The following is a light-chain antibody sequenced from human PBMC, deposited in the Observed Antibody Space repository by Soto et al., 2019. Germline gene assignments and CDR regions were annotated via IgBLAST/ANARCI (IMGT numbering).Light chain of an antibody. J-gene: IGKJ4*01. CDR1: ESVSTSY. Sequence: EIVLTQSPGTLSLSPGERATLSCRASESVSTSYLAWYQQKPGQAPRLLISGASSRATGIPDRFSGSGSGADFALNISRLEPEDFAVYYCQQYGSVPLTFGGGTKVEIK. CDR3: QQYGSVPLT. CDR2: GAS. V-gene: IGKV3-20*01.